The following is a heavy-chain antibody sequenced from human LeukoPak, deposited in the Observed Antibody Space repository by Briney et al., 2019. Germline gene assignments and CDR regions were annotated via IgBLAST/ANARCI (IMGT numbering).Heavy chain of an antibody. D-gene: IGHD1-26*01. Sequence: SETLSLTCTVSGGSVSSNNYYWSWIRQPPGKGLEWIGYIYYSGSTNYNPSLKSRVTISVDTSKNQFSLKLSSVTAADTAVYYCARCGSYFPYHFDYWGQGTVVTASS. V-gene: IGHV4-61*01. CDR2: IYYSGST. J-gene: IGHJ4*02. CDR3: ARCGSYFPYHFDY. CDR1: GGSVSSNNYY.